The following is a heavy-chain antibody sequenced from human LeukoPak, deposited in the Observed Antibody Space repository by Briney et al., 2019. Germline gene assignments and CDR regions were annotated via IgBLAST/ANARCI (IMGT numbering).Heavy chain of an antibody. J-gene: IGHJ4*01. V-gene: IGHV3-43*02. CDR3: AKDIYLDS. CDR2: ITGDGGNT. Sequence: QPGGSLRLSCATSGFTFDDYTMHWVRQAPGKGLEWVSLITGDGGNTFRADSVKGRFTISRDNSKNSLYLQMNSLRSEDTALYYCAKDIYLDSWGQGTLVTVSS. D-gene: IGHD2-2*02. CDR1: GFTFDDYT.